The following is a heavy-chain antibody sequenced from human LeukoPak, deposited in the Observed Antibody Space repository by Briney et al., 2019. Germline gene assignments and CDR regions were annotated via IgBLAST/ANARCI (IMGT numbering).Heavy chain of an antibody. CDR3: ARATPGFNYDFWSGYYTYFDY. CDR2: IYYSGGT. Sequence: SETLSLTCTASGGSISSYYWSWIRQPPGKGLEWVAYIYYSGGTNYNPSLKSRVTISVDKSKNQFSLKLNSVTAEDTAVYYCARATPGFNYDFWSGYYTYFDYWGQGTLVTVSS. J-gene: IGHJ4*02. V-gene: IGHV4-59*01. CDR1: GGSISSYY. D-gene: IGHD3-3*01.